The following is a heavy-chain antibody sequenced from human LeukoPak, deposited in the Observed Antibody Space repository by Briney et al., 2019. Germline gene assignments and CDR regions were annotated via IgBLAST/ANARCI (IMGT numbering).Heavy chain of an antibody. CDR1: GAPSSRTY. D-gene: IGHD1-26*01. CDR2: IYYSGST. Sequence: TPSETLSLTCTVSGAPSSRTYWSWLRQPPGKGLEWIGYIYYSGSTNYNPSLKSRVTISVDTSKNQFSLNLTSVTAADTAVYYCASGQVGATTLFDYWGQGTLVTVSS. CDR3: ASGQVGATTLFDY. J-gene: IGHJ4*02. V-gene: IGHV4-59*01.